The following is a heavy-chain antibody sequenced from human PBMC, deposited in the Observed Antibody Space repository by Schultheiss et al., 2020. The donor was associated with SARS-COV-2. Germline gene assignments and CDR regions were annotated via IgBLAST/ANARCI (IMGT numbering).Heavy chain of an antibody. J-gene: IGHJ4*02. CDR2: INHSGST. CDR1: GGSFSGYY. CDR3: ARSRTPVPLY. Sequence: ESLKISCAVYGGSFSGYYWSWIRQPPGKGLEWIGEINHSGSTNYNPSLKSRVTISVDTSKNQFSLKLSSVTAADTAVYYCARSRTPVPLYWGQGTLVTVSS. V-gene: IGHV4-34*01. D-gene: IGHD4-23*01.